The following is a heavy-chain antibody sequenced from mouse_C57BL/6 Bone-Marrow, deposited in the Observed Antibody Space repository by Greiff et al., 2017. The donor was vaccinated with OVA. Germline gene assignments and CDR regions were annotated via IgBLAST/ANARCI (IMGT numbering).Heavy chain of an antibody. CDR2: INPSTVYT. Sequence: VQLQQSGAELAKPGASVKMSCKASGYTFTSYWMHWVQQRPGQGLDWIGYINPSTVYTEYNQKFKDKATLTADKSSSTAYMQLSSLTSEDSAVYYCARSRFAYWGQGTLVTVSA. V-gene: IGHV1-7*01. CDR3: ARSRFAY. J-gene: IGHJ3*01. CDR1: GYTFTSYW.